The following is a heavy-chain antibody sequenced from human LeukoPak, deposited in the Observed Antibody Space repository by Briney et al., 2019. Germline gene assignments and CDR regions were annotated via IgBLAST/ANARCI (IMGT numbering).Heavy chain of an antibody. CDR1: GFTFSSYS. CDR3: ARDDILTGYPTPFDY. CDR2: ISSSSSTI. J-gene: IGHJ4*02. Sequence: PGGSLRLSCAASGFTFSSYSMNWVRQAPGKGLEWVSYISSSSSTIYYADSVKGRFTISRDNAKNSLYLQMNSLRAEDTAVYYCARDDILTGYPTPFDYWGQGTLVTVSS. V-gene: IGHV3-48*04. D-gene: IGHD3-9*01.